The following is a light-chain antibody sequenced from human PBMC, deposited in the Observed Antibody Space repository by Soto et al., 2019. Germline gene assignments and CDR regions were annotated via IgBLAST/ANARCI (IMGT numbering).Light chain of an antibody. CDR2: DNT. CDR3: QSYDTSLSASV. CDR1: RSNIGAGYA. Sequence: QSVLTQAPSVSGAPGQRVTISCTGSRSNIGAGYAVHWYQQLPGTAPKLLIYDNTNRPSGVPDRFSASESGTSASLAITGLQSVDEADYYCQSYDTSLSASVFGGGTKLTVL. J-gene: IGLJ2*01. V-gene: IGLV1-40*01.